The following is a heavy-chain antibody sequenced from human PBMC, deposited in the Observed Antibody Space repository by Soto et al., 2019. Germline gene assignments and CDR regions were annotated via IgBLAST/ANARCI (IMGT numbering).Heavy chain of an antibody. CDR2: IYPGDSET. CDR1: GYSFTSYW. CDR3: ASSGFAPDYYYYGMDV. D-gene: IGHD3-10*01. Sequence: PGESLKISCKGSGYSFTSYWIGWVRQMPGKGLEWMGIIYPGDSETRYSPSFQGQVTISADKSISTAYLQWSSLKASDTAMYYCASSGFAPDYYYYGMDVWGQGTTVTVSS. V-gene: IGHV5-51*01. J-gene: IGHJ6*02.